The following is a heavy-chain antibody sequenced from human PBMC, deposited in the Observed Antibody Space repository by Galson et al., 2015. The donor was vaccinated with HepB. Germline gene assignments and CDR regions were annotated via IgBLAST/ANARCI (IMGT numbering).Heavy chain of an antibody. V-gene: IGHV4-39*01. J-gene: IGHJ5*02. CDR1: GDSISSSPYY. CDR3: ARGLT. Sequence: ETLSLTCTVSGDSISSSPYYWGWIRQPPGEGLEWIGGIYYSGSSYYNPSLKSRFTISVDKSKNQFSLKLTALTAADTAVYYCARGLTWGQGTLVTVSS. CDR2: IYYSGSS. D-gene: IGHD4/OR15-4a*01.